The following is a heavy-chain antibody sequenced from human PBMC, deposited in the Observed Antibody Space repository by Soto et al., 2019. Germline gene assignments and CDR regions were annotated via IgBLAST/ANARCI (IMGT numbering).Heavy chain of an antibody. CDR3: ARGASGAFFLDS. J-gene: IGHJ4*02. CDR2: INGDGSTT. Sequence: GGSLRLSCAASGFTFNSYWIHWVRQAPGEGLVWVSRINGDGSTTNYADSVKGRFASSRDNAKNTLYLQMNSLRAEDTAVYYCARGASGAFFLDSWGQGTLVIVSS. CDR1: GFTFNSYW. V-gene: IGHV3-74*01. D-gene: IGHD3-10*01.